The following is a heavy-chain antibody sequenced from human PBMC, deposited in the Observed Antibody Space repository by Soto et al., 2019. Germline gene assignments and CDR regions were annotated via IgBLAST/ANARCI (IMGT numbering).Heavy chain of an antibody. J-gene: IGHJ6*02. Sequence: QVQLVESGGGVVQPGRSLRLSCAASGFTFSNYGIHWVRQAPGKGLEWVADISYDGSSKDYADSVKGRFTISRDNSKNTLYLQMNSLRIEDTAVYYCAKDDGSTWSMFYSYYGVDVWGQGTTVTVSS. D-gene: IGHD6-13*01. CDR1: GFTFSNYG. CDR3: AKDDGSTWSMFYSYYGVDV. CDR2: ISYDGSSK. V-gene: IGHV3-30*18.